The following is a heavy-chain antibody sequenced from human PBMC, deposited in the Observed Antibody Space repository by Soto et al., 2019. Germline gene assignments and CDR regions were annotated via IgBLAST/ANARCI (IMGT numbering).Heavy chain of an antibody. V-gene: IGHV4-39*01. CDR2: IYYSGST. CDR1: GGSISSGGYY. J-gene: IGHJ5*02. D-gene: IGHD2-21*01. CDR3: PRQPTTGDTDLWFDP. Sequence: SETLSLTCTVSGGSISSGGYYWSWIRQHPGKGLEWIGNIYYSGSTYYNPSLKSRVTVPVDTSKNEFSLKLSSVTAADTAVYYWPRQPTTGDTDLWFDPWAQETLVTVSS.